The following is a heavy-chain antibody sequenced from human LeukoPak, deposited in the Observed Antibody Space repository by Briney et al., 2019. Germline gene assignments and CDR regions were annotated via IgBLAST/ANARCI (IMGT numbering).Heavy chain of an antibody. CDR1: GGTFSSYT. V-gene: IGHV1-69*02. Sequence: ASVKVSCKASGGTFSSYTISWVRQAPGQGLEWMGRIIPILGIANYAQKFQGRVTITADKSTSTAYMELSSLRSEDTAVYYCATSAGVVVVAAYFDYWGLGTLVTVSS. CDR2: IIPILGIA. D-gene: IGHD2-15*01. J-gene: IGHJ4*02. CDR3: ATSAGVVVVAAYFDY.